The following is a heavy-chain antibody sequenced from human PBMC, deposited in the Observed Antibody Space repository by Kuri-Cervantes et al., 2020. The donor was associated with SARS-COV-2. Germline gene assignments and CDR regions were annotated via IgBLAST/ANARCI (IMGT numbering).Heavy chain of an antibody. J-gene: IGHJ6*03. Sequence: GSLRLSCTVSGGSISSYYWSWIRQPAGKGLGWIGRIYTSGSTNYNPSLKSRVTMSVDTSKNQFSLKLSSVTAADTAVYYCARDLPSDYTYYYYYMDVWDKGTTVTVSS. V-gene: IGHV4-4*07. CDR1: GGSISSYY. CDR2: IYTSGST. D-gene: IGHD4/OR15-4a*01. CDR3: ARDLPSDYTYYYYYMDV.